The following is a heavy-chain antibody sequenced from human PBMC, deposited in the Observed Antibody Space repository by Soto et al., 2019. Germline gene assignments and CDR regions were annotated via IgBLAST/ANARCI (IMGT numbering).Heavy chain of an antibody. J-gene: IGHJ4*02. CDR1: GGSISSSSYY. D-gene: IGHD4-17*01. Sequence: SETLSLTCTVSGGSISSSSYYWGWIRQPPGKGLEWIGSIYYSGSTYYNPSLKSRVTISVDTSKNQFSLKLSSVTAADTAVYYCARAHGDYGARWTSHDYWGQGTLVTVSS. V-gene: IGHV4-39*01. CDR2: IYYSGST. CDR3: ARAHGDYGARWTSHDY.